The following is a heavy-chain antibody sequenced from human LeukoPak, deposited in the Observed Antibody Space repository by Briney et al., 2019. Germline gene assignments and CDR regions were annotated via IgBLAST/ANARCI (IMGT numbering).Heavy chain of an antibody. CDR3: ARGLYSSGWFLFDY. V-gene: IGHV1-2*02. CDR2: INPDSGGT. D-gene: IGHD6-19*01. Sequence: ASVKVSCKASGYTFTSYYIHWVRQAPGQGLEWMGWINPDSGGTNYAQNFQGRVTVTRDTSINTAYMELSRLRSDVTAVYYCARGLYSSGWFLFDYWGQGTLVTVSS. J-gene: IGHJ4*02. CDR1: GYTFTSYY.